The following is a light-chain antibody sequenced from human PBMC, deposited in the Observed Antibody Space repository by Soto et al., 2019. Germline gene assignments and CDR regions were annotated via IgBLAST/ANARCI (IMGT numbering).Light chain of an antibody. CDR3: LHDYSYPRT. CDR1: QAIRND. J-gene: IGKJ1*01. CDR2: TAS. Sequence: AIQMTQSPSSLSASVGDIVIINFRASQAIRNDLGWYQQKPGKAPKLLIYTASTLQSGVPSRFSGSGSGADFTLTIRSLQPEDSATYYCLHDYSYPRTFGQGTKVDIK. V-gene: IGKV1-6*01.